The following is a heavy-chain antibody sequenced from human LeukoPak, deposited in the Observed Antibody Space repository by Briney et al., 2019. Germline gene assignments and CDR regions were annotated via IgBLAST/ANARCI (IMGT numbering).Heavy chain of an antibody. CDR2: FNHSGST. J-gene: IGHJ4*02. Sequence: SETLSLTCAVYGGSFSGYYWSCIRQPPGKGLEWWGEFNHSGSTKYNPSLKSRVTISVDTSKNQFSLKLSSVTAAATAVYYCARGGIVVVVAATCFDYWGQGTLVTVSS. D-gene: IGHD2-15*01. CDR3: ARGGIVVVVAATCFDY. CDR1: GGSFSGYY. V-gene: IGHV4-34*01.